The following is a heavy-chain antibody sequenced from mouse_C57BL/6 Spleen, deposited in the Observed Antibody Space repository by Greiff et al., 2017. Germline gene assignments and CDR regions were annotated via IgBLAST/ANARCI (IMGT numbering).Heavy chain of an antibody. J-gene: IGHJ2*01. D-gene: IGHD1-1*01. V-gene: IGHV5-9-1*02. CDR3: TRALGSSYVADY. Sequence: EVQRVESGEGLVKPGGSLKLSCAASGFTFSSYAMSWVRQTPEKRLEWVAYISSGGDYIYYADTVKGRFTISRDNARNTLYLQMSSLKSEDTAMYYCTRALGSSYVADYWGQGTTLTVSS. CDR2: ISSGGDYI. CDR1: GFTFSSYA.